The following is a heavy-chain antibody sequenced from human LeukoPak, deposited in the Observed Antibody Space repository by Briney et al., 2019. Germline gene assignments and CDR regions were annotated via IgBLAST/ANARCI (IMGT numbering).Heavy chain of an antibody. D-gene: IGHD3-10*01. V-gene: IGHV4-4*02. J-gene: IGHJ4*02. Sequence: SGTLSLTCAVSGGSLSSSNWWSWGRQPPGKGLEWIGEIYHSGSTNYNPSLKRRVTISVDKSKNQFSLKLSSVTAADTAVYYCASSGAGSSKDYWGQGTLVTVSS. CDR3: ASSGAGSSKDY. CDR1: GGSLSSSNW. CDR2: IYHSGST.